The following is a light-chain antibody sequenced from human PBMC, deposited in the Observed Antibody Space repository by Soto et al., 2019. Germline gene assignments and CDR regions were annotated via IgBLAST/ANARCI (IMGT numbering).Light chain of an antibody. J-gene: IGKJ4*01. Sequence: EIVLTQSPGTLSLSPGERATLSCRASQSVRSVYLAWYQQKPGQAPRLLMFRTSSRATGFPARFSGSGSGTEFNLTISSLQSEDFGVYYCQQYNNWPRATFGGGTKVDIK. CDR1: QSVRSVY. CDR3: QQYNNWPRAT. CDR2: RTS. V-gene: IGKV3-15*01.